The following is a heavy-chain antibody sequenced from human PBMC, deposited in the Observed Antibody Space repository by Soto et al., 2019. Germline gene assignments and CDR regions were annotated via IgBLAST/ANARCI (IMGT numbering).Heavy chain of an antibody. D-gene: IGHD2-2*01. CDR2: ISDTGAST. CDR1: GFTFKESA. J-gene: IGHJ3*02. V-gene: IGHV3-23*01. Sequence: GGSLRLSCAASGFTFKESAMNWVRQAPGKGLEWVASISDTGASTWYAESVRGRLSISRDNAKNSLYLQMNSLRAEDTAVYYCARVGGGYQLLHAFDIWGQGTMVTVSS. CDR3: ARVGGGYQLLHAFDI.